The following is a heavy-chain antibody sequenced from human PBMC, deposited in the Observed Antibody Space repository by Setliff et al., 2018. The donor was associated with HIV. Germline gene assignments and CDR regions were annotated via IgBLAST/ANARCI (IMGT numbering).Heavy chain of an antibody. CDR1: GISFGNHW. V-gene: IGHV3-74*01. D-gene: IGHD2-8*01. J-gene: IGHJ6*02. Sequence: PGGSLRLSCGASGISFGNHWMYWVRQATGKGLVWVSRINADWSITDYADSVKGRFTISRDNAKNTLYMQMNSLRAEDTAVYYCARPYTVWVYGMDVWGQGTLVTVSS. CDR2: INADWSIT. CDR3: ARPYTVWVYGMDV.